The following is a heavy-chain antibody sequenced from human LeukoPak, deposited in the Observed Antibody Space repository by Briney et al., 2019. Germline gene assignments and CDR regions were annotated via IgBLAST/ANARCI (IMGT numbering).Heavy chain of an antibody. CDR2: ISSSSSYI. J-gene: IGHJ4*02. Sequence: GGSLRLSCAASGFTFSSYSMNWVRQAPEKGLEWVSSISSSSSYIYYADSVKGRFTISRDNAKNSLYLQMNSLRAEDTAVYYCARDSRGYGSGSSTYYFDYWGQGTLVTVSS. D-gene: IGHD3-10*01. V-gene: IGHV3-21*01. CDR1: GFTFSSYS. CDR3: ARDSRGYGSGSSTYYFDY.